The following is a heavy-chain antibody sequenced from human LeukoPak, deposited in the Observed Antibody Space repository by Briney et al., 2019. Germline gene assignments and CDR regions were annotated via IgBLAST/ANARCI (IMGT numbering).Heavy chain of an antibody. J-gene: IGHJ4*02. CDR3: ATPAAYCGGDCYAYFDY. CDR1: GGTFSSYA. D-gene: IGHD2-21*02. V-gene: IGHV1-69*05. Sequence: SVKVSCKASGGTFSSYAISWVRQAPEQGLEWMGRIIPIFGTANYAQKFQGRVTITTDESTSTAYMELSSLRSEDTAVYYCATPAAYCGGDCYAYFDYWGQGTLVTVSS. CDR2: IIPIFGTA.